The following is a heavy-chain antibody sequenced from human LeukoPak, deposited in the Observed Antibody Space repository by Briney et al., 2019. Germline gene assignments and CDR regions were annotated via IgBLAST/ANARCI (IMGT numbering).Heavy chain of an antibody. V-gene: IGHV3-21*01. CDR3: AAPGDYCYYYGMDV. J-gene: IGHJ6*02. CDR1: GFTFSSYS. CDR2: ISSSSSYI. Sequence: GGSLRLSWAASGFTFSSYSMNLVRQAPGKGLELVSSISSSSSYIYYADSVKGRFTISRDNAKNSLYLQMNSLRAEDTAVYYCAAPGDYCYYYGMDVWGQGTTVTVSS. D-gene: IGHD6-13*01.